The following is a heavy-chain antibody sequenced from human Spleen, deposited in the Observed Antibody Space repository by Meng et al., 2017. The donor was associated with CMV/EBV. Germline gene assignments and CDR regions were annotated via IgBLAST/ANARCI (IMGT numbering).Heavy chain of an antibody. CDR1: GFTFSNYG. CDR3: ARDGGIVGATSLDY. J-gene: IGHJ4*02. V-gene: IGHV3-30*02. Sequence: GGSLRLSCAAFGFTFSNYGMHWVRRAPGKGLEWLAFIRYDGSNTYYADSVKGRFTISRDNSKNTLYLQMNSLRAEDTAVYYCARDGGIVGATSLDYWGQGTLVTVSS. CDR2: IRYDGSNT. D-gene: IGHD1-26*01.